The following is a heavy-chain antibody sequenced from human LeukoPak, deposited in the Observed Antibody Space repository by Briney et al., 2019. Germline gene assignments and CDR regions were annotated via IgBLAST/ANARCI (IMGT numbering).Heavy chain of an antibody. CDR1: GFTFSNSW. CDR2: IRPDGSEK. J-gene: IGHJ4*02. CDR3: ARGGESRAMLHQ. V-gene: IGHV3-7*04. D-gene: IGHD3-16*01. Sequence: PGGSLRLSCAASGFTFSNSWMNWVRQAPGKGLEGVPNIRPDGSEKDRVDPVKGRFTTSRDNAKKSLYLQMSSLRVEDTALYYCARGGESRAMLHQWGQGTLVTVSS.